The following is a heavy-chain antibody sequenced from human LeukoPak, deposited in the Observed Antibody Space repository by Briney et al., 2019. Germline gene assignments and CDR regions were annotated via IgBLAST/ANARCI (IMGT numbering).Heavy chain of an antibody. CDR1: GFTFSGSA. V-gene: IGHV3-73*01. Sequence: GGSLRLSCAASGFTFSGSAMHWVRHASGKGLEWVGRIRSKANSYATAYAASVTGRFTISRDDSKNTLYMKKNSLRADDTAIYYCGKSMTLQWRGFFDLWGRGTHVTVSS. CDR3: GKSMTLQWRGFFDL. CDR2: IRSKANSYAT. J-gene: IGHJ2*01. D-gene: IGHD6-19*01.